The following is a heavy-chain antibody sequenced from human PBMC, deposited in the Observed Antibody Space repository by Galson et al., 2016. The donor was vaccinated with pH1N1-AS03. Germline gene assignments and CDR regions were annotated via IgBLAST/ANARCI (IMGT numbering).Heavy chain of an antibody. Sequence: SLRLSCAAPEFTFSDYGMHWVRQAPGKGLEWVAVIWYDGSNTYYADSVKGRFTISRDNSKNTLYLQMNNLRAEDTAVYYCARNKAGYCTSTTCYGLDVWGQGTTVTVSS. CDR3: ARNKAGYCTSTTCYGLDV. J-gene: IGHJ6*02. D-gene: IGHD2-2*01. V-gene: IGHV3-33*01. CDR1: EFTFSDYG. CDR2: IWYDGSNT.